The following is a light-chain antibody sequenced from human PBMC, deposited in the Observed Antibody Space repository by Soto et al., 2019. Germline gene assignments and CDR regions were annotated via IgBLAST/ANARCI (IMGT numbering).Light chain of an antibody. CDR3: SSYTSSSTPVV. V-gene: IGLV2-14*01. CDR2: EVS. Sequence: QSVLTQPPSVSGSPGQSITISCTGTSSDVGGYNYVSWYQQHPGKAPKLMIYEVSNRPSGVSNRFSGSKSGNTASLTISGLQAEDEADYYCSSYTSSSTPVVFGGGTQLTVL. CDR1: SSDVGGYNY. J-gene: IGLJ2*01.